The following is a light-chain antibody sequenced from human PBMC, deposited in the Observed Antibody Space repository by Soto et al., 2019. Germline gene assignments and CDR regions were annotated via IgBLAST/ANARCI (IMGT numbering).Light chain of an antibody. V-gene: IGLV2-14*01. CDR3: SSYTTSVTYV. CDR2: DVS. CDR1: RSDVGAYNS. J-gene: IGLJ1*01. Sequence: QSLLTQPASVSGAPGQSITISCTGTRSDVGAYNSVSWYQQHPGKAPKLIIYDVSTRPSGISDRFSGSKSGNTASLTISGLQAEDESDYYCSSYTTSVTYVFGTGTKVTVL.